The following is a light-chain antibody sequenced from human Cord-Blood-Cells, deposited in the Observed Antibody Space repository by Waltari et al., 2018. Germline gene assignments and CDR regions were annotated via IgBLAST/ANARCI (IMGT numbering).Light chain of an antibody. Sequence: QSVLTQPPSLSGAPGQRATIPGTGSRSNIGAGSDVPRYQHLPGTAPKLLIYGNSNRPSGVPDRFSGSKSGTSASLAITGLQAEDEADYCCQSYDSSLSGSVFGGGTKLTVL. CDR3: QSYDSSLSGSV. CDR2: GNS. V-gene: IGLV1-40*01. J-gene: IGLJ2*01. CDR1: RSNIGAGSD.